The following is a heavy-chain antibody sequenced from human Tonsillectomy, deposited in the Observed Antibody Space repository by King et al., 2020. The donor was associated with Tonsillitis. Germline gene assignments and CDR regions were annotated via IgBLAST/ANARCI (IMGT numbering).Heavy chain of an antibody. CDR3: ARTRYNTTWFAIDAFDI. CDR2: INPKSGGT. CDR1: GYTFIEYY. D-gene: IGHD1-14*01. Sequence: QLVQSGTEVKKPGASVKVSCKASGYTFIEYYMHWVRQAPGQGLEWMGWINPKSGGTNYAQRFQGRVTMTRDTSISTAYRELTRLRSDDTAVYYCARTRYNTTWFAIDAFDIWGQGTMVTVSS. J-gene: IGHJ3*02. V-gene: IGHV1-2*02.